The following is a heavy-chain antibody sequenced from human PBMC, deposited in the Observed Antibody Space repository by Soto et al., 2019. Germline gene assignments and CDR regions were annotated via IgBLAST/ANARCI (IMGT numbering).Heavy chain of an antibody. CDR1: GGSFGSSA. CDR2: IIPVFDKA. CDR3: ARLRRDWGDAFDI. V-gene: IGHV1-69*01. Sequence: QVQLVQSGADVKKPGSSVKVSCKTSGGSFGSSAISWVRQAPAQGLEWMGEIIPVFDKANYAQNFQGRLTITADELTGTVFMELSSLRSEDTAVYFCARLRRDWGDAFDIWGLWTFVTVSS. J-gene: IGHJ3*02. D-gene: IGHD3-16*01.